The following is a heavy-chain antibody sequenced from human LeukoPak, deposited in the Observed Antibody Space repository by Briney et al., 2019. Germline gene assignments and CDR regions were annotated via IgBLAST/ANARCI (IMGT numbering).Heavy chain of an antibody. J-gene: IGHJ4*02. CDR1: GYTLTQLS. D-gene: IGHD2-8*01. CDR2: FDPEDGET. V-gene: IGHV1-24*01. CDR3: AIWTNTYYFDF. Sequence: GASVKVSCKVSGYTLTQLSIHWVRQAPGRGLEWMGGFDPEDGETIYAQKCQGRVTMTEDTSTDTAFMELSSLTSEDTALYYCAIWTNTYYFDFWGQGTLVTVSS.